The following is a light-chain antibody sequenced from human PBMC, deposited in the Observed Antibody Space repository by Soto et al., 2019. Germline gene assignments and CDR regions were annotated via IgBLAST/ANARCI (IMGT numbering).Light chain of an antibody. CDR3: QQYSAYPLT. CDR1: PSSSGY. J-gene: IGKJ4*01. CDR2: DAS. V-gene: IGKV1-5*01. Sequence: IQMTQSPSTLSPAVGDRVTIAFRSRPSSSGYLAWYQRKPGKAPKLLIYDASNLETGVPSRFSGSGSGTEFTLTINSLQPDDFATYYCQQYSAYPLTFGGGTKVEIK.